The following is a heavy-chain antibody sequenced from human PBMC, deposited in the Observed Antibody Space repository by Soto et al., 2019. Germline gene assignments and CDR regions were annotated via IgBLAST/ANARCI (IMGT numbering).Heavy chain of an antibody. CDR2: IYWDDDQ. Sequence: SGPTLVNPTQTLTLTCTFSGFSLSTSGVAVGWIRQPPGQALEWLALIYWDDDQRYNPSLKNRLTITKDTSRNQVVLTMTNMDPVDTATYYCAHKRDVSRGFKSWGQGTLVTVSS. CDR3: AHKRDVSRGFKS. J-gene: IGHJ5*01. V-gene: IGHV2-5*02. CDR1: GFSLSTSGVA.